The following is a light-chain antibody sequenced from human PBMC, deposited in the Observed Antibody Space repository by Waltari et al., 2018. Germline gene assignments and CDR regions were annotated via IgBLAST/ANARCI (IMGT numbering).Light chain of an antibody. Sequence: DIQMTQSPPSLSASVGDRVTITCRASQDISHFLAWFQQKPGNAPKSLIYGASDLQSGVPSKFSGSGSGTDFTLTISSLQPEDFATYYCLQYYTYPYTFGPGTKVDIK. J-gene: IGKJ3*01. CDR1: QDISHF. CDR3: LQYYTYPYT. V-gene: IGKV1-16*02. CDR2: GAS.